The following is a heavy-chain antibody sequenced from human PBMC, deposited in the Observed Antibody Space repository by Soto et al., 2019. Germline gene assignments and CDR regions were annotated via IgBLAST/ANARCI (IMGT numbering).Heavy chain of an antibody. V-gene: IGHV3-23*01. CDR1: GFTFSSYA. J-gene: IGHJ6*03. D-gene: IGHD3-3*01. CDR3: AKVGGKDGGVIIFARYYYYMHV. Sequence: QSGGSLRLSCAASGFTFSSYAMSWVRQAPGKGLEWVSAISGSGGSTYYADSVKGRFTISRDNSKNTLYLQMNSLRAEDTAVYYCAKVGGKDGGVIIFARYYYYMHVSGKGTTVSGSS. CDR2: ISGSGGST.